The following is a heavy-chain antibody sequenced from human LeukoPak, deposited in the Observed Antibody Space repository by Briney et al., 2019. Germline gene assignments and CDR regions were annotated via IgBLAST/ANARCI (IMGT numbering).Heavy chain of an antibody. D-gene: IGHD3-10*01. V-gene: IGHV3-30*02. J-gene: IGHJ4*02. Sequence: GGSLKLSCAASGFIFSNHAMYWVRQAPGKGLEWVAFIRYDGGYEGYTDSVKGRFTISRDNSKNTLYLQMNSLRPEDTAVYYCTKFTGFGHLPVGVDQDYWGQGTLVTVSS. CDR3: TKFTGFGHLPVGVDQDY. CDR2: IRYDGGYE. CDR1: GFIFSNHA.